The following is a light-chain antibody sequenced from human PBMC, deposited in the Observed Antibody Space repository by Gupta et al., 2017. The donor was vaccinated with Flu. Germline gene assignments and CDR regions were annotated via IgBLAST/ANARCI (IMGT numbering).Light chain of an antibody. CDR2: EVT. Sequence: SVTISCSGTSSDVGGYDYVSWYQHPPGKAPKLMIYEVTKRPSGVPGRFSGSKSGNTASLTISGLQAEDEADYYCCSYAGNYTLVFGGGTKLTVL. CDR3: CSYAGNYTLV. J-gene: IGLJ3*02. V-gene: IGLV2-11*01. CDR1: SSDVGGYDY.